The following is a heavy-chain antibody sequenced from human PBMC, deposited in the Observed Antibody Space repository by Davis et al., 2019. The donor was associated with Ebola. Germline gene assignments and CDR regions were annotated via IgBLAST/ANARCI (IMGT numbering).Heavy chain of an antibody. CDR1: GGTFSSYA. V-gene: IGHV1-69*13. CDR2: IIPIFGTA. CDR3: ARDLQFGELGMDV. J-gene: IGHJ6*04. D-gene: IGHD3-16*01. Sequence: SVKVSCKASGGTFSSYAISWVRQAPGQGLEWMGGIIPIFGTANYAQKFQDRVTITADESTSTAYMELSSLRSEDTAVYYCARDLQFGELGMDVWGKGTTVTVSS.